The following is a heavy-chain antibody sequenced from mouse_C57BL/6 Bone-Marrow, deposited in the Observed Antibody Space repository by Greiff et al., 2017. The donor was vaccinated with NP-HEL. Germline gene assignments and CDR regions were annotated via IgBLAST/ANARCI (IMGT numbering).Heavy chain of an antibody. V-gene: IGHV8-8*01. J-gene: IGHJ3*01. CDR1: GFSLSTFGMG. CDR2: IWWDDDK. CDR3: ARVRQLWFAY. D-gene: IGHD6-1*01. Sequence: QVTLKVSGPGILQPSPTLSLTCSFSGFSLSTFGMGVGWIRPPSGMGLEWLAHIWWDDDKYYNPALKSRPPISKDTSKKQEFLMIANVDAADAATYYCARVRQLWFAYWGQGTLVTVSA.